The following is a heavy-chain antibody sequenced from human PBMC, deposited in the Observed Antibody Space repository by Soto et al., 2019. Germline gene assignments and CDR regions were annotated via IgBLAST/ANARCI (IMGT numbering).Heavy chain of an antibody. D-gene: IGHD3-3*01. CDR2: ISGSGGST. CDR1: GFTFSSYA. J-gene: IGHJ6*02. CDR3: AKANTIFGGMDV. Sequence: EVQLLESGGGLVQPGGSLSLSCAASGFTFSSYAMSWVRQAPGKGLEWVSAISGSGGSTYYADSVKGRFTISRDNSRNTLYLQMNSLRAEDTAVYYGAKANTIFGGMDVWGQGTTVTVSS. V-gene: IGHV3-23*01.